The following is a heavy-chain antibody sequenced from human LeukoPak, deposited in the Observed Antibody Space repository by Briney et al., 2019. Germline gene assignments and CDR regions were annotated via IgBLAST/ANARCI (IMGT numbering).Heavy chain of an antibody. CDR3: ARGIRSREDAFDI. CDR1: GGSISSYY. J-gene: IGHJ3*02. CDR2: ISYTGTT. D-gene: IGHD2/OR15-2a*01. Sequence: PSETLSLTCTVSGGSISSYYWSWIRQPPGKGLEWIGYISYTGTTNYNPSLKRRVTISIDTSKSQFSLRLSSVTAADTAVYYCARGIRSREDAFDIWGQGTMVTVSS. V-gene: IGHV4-59*01.